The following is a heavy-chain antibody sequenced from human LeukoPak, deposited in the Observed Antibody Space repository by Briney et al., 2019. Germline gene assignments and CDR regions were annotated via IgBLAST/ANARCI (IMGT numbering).Heavy chain of an antibody. J-gene: IGHJ6*02. V-gene: IGHV3-30-3*01. Sequence: GGSLRLSCAASGFTFSSYAMHWVRQAPGKGPEWVAVISYDGSNKYYADSVKGRFTISRDNSKNTLYLQMNSLRAEDTAVYYCARMMAGRGYYYGMDVWGQGTTVTVSS. CDR1: GFTFSSYA. CDR2: ISYDGSNK. D-gene: IGHD5-24*01. CDR3: ARMMAGRGYYYGMDV.